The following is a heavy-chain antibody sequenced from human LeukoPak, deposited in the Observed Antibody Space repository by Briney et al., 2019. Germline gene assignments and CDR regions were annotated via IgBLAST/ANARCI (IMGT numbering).Heavy chain of an antibody. Sequence: PGGSLRLSCAASGFTFSDYWMHWVRQAPGKGLEWVSVIYSGGSTYYADSVRGRFTISRDNSKNTLYLQMNSLRAEDTAVYYCAGHGGNALDYWGQGTLVTVSS. CDR1: GFTFSDYW. CDR2: IYSGGST. V-gene: IGHV3-53*01. J-gene: IGHJ4*02. D-gene: IGHD4-23*01. CDR3: AGHGGNALDY.